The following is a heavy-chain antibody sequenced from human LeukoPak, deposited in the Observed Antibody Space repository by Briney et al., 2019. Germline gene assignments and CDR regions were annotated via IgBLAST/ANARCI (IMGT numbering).Heavy chain of an antibody. CDR2: IIPILGIA. V-gene: IGHV1-69*04. CDR3: ARDYYDSSGYLN. D-gene: IGHD3-22*01. CDR1: GGTFSSYT. Sequence: ASVKVSCKASGGTFSSYTISWVRQAPGQGLEWMGSIIPILGIANYAQKFHGRVTITADKSTSTAYMELSSPRSEDTAVYYCARDYYDSSGYLNWGQGALVTVSS. J-gene: IGHJ4*02.